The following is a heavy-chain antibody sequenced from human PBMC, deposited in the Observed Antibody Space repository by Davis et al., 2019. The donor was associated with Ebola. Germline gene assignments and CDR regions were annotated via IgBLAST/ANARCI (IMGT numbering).Heavy chain of an antibody. Sequence: AASVTVSCQASGGTFSSYAISWVRQAPGQGLEWMGRIIPILGIANYAQKFQGRVTITADKSTGTAYMELSSLRSEDTAVYYCARGVGATSAWGQGTLVTVSS. V-gene: IGHV1-69*04. CDR3: ARGVGATSA. J-gene: IGHJ4*02. CDR1: GGTFSSYA. CDR2: IIPILGIA. D-gene: IGHD1-26*01.